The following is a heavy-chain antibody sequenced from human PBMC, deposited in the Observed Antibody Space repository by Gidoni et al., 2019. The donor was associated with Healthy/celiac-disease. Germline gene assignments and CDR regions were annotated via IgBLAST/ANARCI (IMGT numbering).Heavy chain of an antibody. D-gene: IGHD3-22*01. CDR2: ISWDGGST. J-gene: IGHJ4*02. CDR3: AKDITPYYDSSGYFDY. V-gene: IGHV3-43D*03. CDR1: GFTFADYA. Sequence: EVQLVESGGVVVQPGGSLRLSCAASGFTFADYAMHWVRQAPGKGLEWVSLISWDGGSTYYADSVKGRFTISRDNSKNSLYLQVNSLRAEDTALYYCAKDITPYYDSSGYFDYWGQGTLVTVSS.